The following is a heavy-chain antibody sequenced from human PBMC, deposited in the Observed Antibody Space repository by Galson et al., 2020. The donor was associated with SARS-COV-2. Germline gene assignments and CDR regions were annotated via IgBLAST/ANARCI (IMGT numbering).Heavy chain of an antibody. J-gene: IGHJ6*03. Sequence: GESLKISCAASGFTFSSYGMHWVRQAPGKGLEWVAVIWYDGSNKYYADSVKGRFTISRDNSKNTLYLQMNSLRAEDTAVYYCARDLIFYYYYMDVWGKGTTVTVSS. CDR3: ARDLIFYYYYMDV. D-gene: IGHD3-3*01. V-gene: IGHV3-33*01. CDR1: GFTFSSYG. CDR2: IWYDGSNK.